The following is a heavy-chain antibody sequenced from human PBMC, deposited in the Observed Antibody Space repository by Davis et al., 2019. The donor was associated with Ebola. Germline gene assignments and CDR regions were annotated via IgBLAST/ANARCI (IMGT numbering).Heavy chain of an antibody. Sequence: GESLKISCAASGFTVSSNYMSWVHQAPGKGLEWVSAISGSGGSTYYADSVKGRFTISRDNSKNTLYLQMNSLRAEDTAVYYCAKELTMIRTLYDYWGQGTLVTVSS. J-gene: IGHJ4*02. D-gene: IGHD3-22*01. CDR3: AKELTMIRTLYDY. V-gene: IGHV3-23*01. CDR2: ISGSGGST. CDR1: GFTVSSNY.